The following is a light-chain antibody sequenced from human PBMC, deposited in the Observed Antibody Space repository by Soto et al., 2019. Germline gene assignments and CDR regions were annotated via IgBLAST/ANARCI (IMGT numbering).Light chain of an antibody. CDR3: AAWDDSLNGWV. J-gene: IGLJ3*02. V-gene: IGLV1-44*01. CDR1: SSNIGSNT. CDR2: SND. Sequence: QSVLTQAPSASGTPGQRVTISCSGSSSNIGSNTVSWYQQVPGTAPKLLIYSNDQRPSGVPDRFSGSKSGTSASLAIGGLQSEDEADYYRAAWDDSLNGWVFGGGTQLTVL.